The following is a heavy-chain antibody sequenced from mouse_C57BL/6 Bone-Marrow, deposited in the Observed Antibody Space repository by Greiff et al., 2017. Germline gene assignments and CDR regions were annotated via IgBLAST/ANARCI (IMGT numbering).Heavy chain of an antibody. D-gene: IGHD1-1*01. Sequence: QVQLKESGAELVRPGTSVKVSCKASGYAFTNYLIEWVKQRPGQGLEWIGVINPGSGGTNYNEKFKGKATLTVDKSSSTAYMQLSSLTSEDAAVYFCARCYDGSSPGYWGQGTTLTVSS. CDR1: GYAFTNYL. V-gene: IGHV1-54*01. CDR2: INPGSGGT. CDR3: ARCYDGSSPGY. J-gene: IGHJ2*01.